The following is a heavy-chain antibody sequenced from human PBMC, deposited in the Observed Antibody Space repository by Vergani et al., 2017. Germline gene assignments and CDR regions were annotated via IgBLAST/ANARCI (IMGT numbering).Heavy chain of an antibody. J-gene: IGHJ4*02. CDR1: GFTFSSYA. V-gene: IGHV3-23*01. D-gene: IGHD6-13*01. CDR3: AQSRQLAYYFDY. Sequence: EVQLLESGGGLVQPGGSLRLSCAASGFTFSSYAMSWVRQAPGKGLEWVSAISGSGGSTYSADSVKGRFTISRDNSKNTLYLQMNSLLAEDTAVYYCAQSRQLAYYFDYWGQGTLVTVSS. CDR2: ISGSGGST.